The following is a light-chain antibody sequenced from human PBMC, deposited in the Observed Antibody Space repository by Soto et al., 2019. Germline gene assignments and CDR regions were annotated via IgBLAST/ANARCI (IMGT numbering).Light chain of an antibody. CDR3: QTWGTGIQV. J-gene: IGLJ2*01. CDR1: SGHSSYA. CDR2: LNSDGSH. Sequence: QLVLTQSPSASASLGASVKLTCTLSSGHSSYAIAWHQQHPEKGPRYLMKLNSDGSHSKGDGIPDRFSGSSSGAERYLTISSLQSEDEADYYCQTWGTGIQVFGGGTKLTVL. V-gene: IGLV4-69*01.